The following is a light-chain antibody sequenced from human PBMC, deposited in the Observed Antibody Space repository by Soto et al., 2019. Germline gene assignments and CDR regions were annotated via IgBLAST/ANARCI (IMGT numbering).Light chain of an antibody. CDR1: SGHSSYI. CDR3: ETLDSNTPWV. Sequence: QLVLTRSSSASASLGSSVKLTCTLSSGHSSYIIAWHQQQPGKAPRYLMKLEGSGSYNKGSGVPDRFSGSSSGADRYLTISNLLSEDEADYYCETLDSNTPWVFGGGTKLTVL. V-gene: IGLV4-60*03. J-gene: IGLJ3*02. CDR2: LEGSGSY.